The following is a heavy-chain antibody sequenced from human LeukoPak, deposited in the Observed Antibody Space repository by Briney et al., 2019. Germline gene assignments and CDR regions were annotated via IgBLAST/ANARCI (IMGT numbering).Heavy chain of an antibody. J-gene: IGHJ4*02. Sequence: GGSLRLSCAASGFTFSSYGMHWVRQAPGKGLEWVAVISYDGSNKYYADSVKGRFTISRDNSKNTLYLQMNSLRAEDTAVYYCAEDILTREVATFDYWGQGTLVTVSS. CDR1: GFTFSSYG. CDR3: AEDILTREVATFDY. D-gene: IGHD2-15*01. V-gene: IGHV3-30*18. CDR2: ISYDGSNK.